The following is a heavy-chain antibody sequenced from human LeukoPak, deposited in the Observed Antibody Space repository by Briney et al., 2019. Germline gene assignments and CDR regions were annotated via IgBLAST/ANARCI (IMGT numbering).Heavy chain of an antibody. Sequence: GGSLRLSCAASGFTFSSYLMNWVRQAPGKSLVWVSRISGDGNVTTYADSVKGRFTISRDNTKNILYLQMDNLRAEDTATYYCARSQFDYWGQGTLVTVSS. CDR1: GFTFSSYL. CDR2: ISGDGNVT. J-gene: IGHJ4*02. CDR3: ARSQFDY. V-gene: IGHV3-74*03.